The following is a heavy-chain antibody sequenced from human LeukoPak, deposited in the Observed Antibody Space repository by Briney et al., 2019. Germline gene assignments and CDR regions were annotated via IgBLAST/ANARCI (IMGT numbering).Heavy chain of an antibody. V-gene: IGHV3-23*01. D-gene: IGHD6-13*01. CDR3: AKDSRIDIAAGVYFDS. Sequence: PGGSLRLSCAASGFIFSSYAMSWVRQAPGKGLEWVSTVSGSGGNTYYADSVKGRFTISRDNSKNTVYLQINSLRDEDTAVYYCAKDSRIDIAAGVYFDSWGQGPLVTVSS. CDR2: VSGSGGNT. J-gene: IGHJ4*02. CDR1: GFIFSSYA.